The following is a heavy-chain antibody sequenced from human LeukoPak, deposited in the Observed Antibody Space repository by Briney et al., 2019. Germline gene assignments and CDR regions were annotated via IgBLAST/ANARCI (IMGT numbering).Heavy chain of an antibody. CDR3: ARASQWLAFDY. CDR2: IYNGGST. J-gene: IGHJ4*02. D-gene: IGHD6-19*01. Sequence: GGSLRLSCAASGXTVSSSYISWVRQAPGKGLEWVSVIYNGGSTNYADSVKGRFTISRDNSKNTLYLQMNSLRAEDTGVYYCARASQWLAFDYWGQGTLVTVSS. CDR1: GXTVSSSY. V-gene: IGHV3-66*01.